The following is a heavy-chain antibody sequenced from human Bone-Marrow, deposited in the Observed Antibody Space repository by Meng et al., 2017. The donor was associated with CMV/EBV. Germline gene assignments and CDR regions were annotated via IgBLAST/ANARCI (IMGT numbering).Heavy chain of an antibody. V-gene: IGHV1-58*01. CDR2: IVVGSGNT. CDR1: GFTFTSSA. Sequence: SVKVSCKASGFTFTSSAVQWVRQARGQRLEWIGWIVVGSGNTNYAQKFQERVTITTDESTSTAYMELSSLRSEDTAVYYCARSGYGSGAPPDYWGQGTLVTVSS. J-gene: IGHJ4*02. D-gene: IGHD3-10*01. CDR3: ARSGYGSGAPPDY.